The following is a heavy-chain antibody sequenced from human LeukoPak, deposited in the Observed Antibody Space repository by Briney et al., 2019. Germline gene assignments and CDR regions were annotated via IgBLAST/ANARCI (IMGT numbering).Heavy chain of an antibody. CDR1: GYTFIGYY. D-gene: IGHD5-18*01. CDR2: INPNSGGT. CDR3: ARQRIQFYAFDI. Sequence: ASVKVSCTASGYTFIGYYMHWVRQAPGQGLEWMGRINPNSGGTNYAQKFQGRVTMTRDTSISTAYMELSRLRSDDTAVYYCARQRIQFYAFDIWGQGTMVTVSS. J-gene: IGHJ3*02. V-gene: IGHV1-2*06.